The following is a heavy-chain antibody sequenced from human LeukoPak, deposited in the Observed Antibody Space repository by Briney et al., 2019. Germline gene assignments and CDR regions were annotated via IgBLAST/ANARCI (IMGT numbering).Heavy chain of an antibody. V-gene: IGHV1-18*01. CDR1: GYTFTSYG. Sequence: ASVKVSCKASGYTFTSYGISWVRQAPGQGLEWMGWISAYNGNTNYAQKLQGRVTMTTDTSTSTAYMELSSLRSEDTAVYYCARDTEYYDFWSGYNYYYYMDVWGKGTTVTVSS. D-gene: IGHD3-3*01. CDR2: ISAYNGNT. J-gene: IGHJ6*03. CDR3: ARDTEYYDFWSGYNYYYYMDV.